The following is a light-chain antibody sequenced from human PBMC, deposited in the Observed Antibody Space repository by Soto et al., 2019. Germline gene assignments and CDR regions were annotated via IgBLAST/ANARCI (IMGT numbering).Light chain of an antibody. CDR3: LQDYNYPRT. CDR2: AAS. Sequence: IQLTQSPSSLSASIGDRVTITCRASQDISRFLAWYQQKPGKAPKLLIYAASTLQGGVPSTFSGSGSGTDFTLTISSLQPEDFATYYCLQDYNYPRTFGQGTKVEFK. V-gene: IGKV1-9*01. J-gene: IGKJ1*01. CDR1: QDISRF.